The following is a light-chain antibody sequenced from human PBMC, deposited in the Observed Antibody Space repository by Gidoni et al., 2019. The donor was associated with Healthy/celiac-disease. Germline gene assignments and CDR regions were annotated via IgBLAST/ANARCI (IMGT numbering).Light chain of an antibody. V-gene: IGKV3-15*01. J-gene: IGKJ2*01. CDR2: GAS. CDR1: QSVSSN. CDR3: QKYNNWPPYT. Sequence: EILITQSPATLSVSPGERATLSCRASQSVSSNLAWYQQNPGQAPRLLIYGASTRGTGIPARFSGSGSGTEFTLTISSRQSEDFAGDYCQKYNNWPPYTFXQXTKLEIK.